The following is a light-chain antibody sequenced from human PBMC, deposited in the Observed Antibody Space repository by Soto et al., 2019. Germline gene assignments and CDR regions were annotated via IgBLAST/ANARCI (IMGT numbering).Light chain of an antibody. CDR1: QSLVYSDGDTY. V-gene: IGKV2-30*01. J-gene: IGKJ5*01. CDR3: TQCTLWPPIS. CDR2: KVS. Sequence: DVVMTQSPLSLPVTLGQPASISCTSSQSLVYSDGDTYLNWFQQRPGQSPRRLIYKVSNRDSGVPDRFSGSGSGTDFTLRVNRVEAEDGGIYCCTQCTLWPPISFGQGTRLEIK.